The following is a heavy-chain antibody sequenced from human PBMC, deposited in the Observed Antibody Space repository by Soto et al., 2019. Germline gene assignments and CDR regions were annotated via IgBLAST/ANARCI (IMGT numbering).Heavy chain of an antibody. CDR1: GYTFTGYY. J-gene: IGHJ4*02. CDR3: ARDQDVWSPLVY. Sequence: ASVKVSCQASGYTFTGYYMHWLRQAPGPGLEWMGWINPNSGGTNYAQKSQGRVTMTRDTSISTASMEQRRLKSDDTAVYFCARDQDVWSPLVYWGQGTLVTVSS. D-gene: IGHD2-21*01. CDR2: INPNSGGT. V-gene: IGHV1-2*02.